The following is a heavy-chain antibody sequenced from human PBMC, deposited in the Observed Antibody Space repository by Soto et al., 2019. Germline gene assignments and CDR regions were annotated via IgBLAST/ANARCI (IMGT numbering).Heavy chain of an antibody. CDR3: ARTFIVGAAVERQLDY. D-gene: IGHD1-26*01. CDR1: GFSLTTSGMR. CDR2: IDWDDYK. J-gene: IGHJ4*02. V-gene: IGHV2-70*04. Sequence: GPTLVNPTQTLTLTCTVSGFSLTTSGMRVNWIRQPPGQAPEWLAHIDWDDYKIYRTSLKTRLTISKDPSKNQVVLTMTNMDPVDTATYYCARTFIVGAAVERQLDYWGQGILVTVSS.